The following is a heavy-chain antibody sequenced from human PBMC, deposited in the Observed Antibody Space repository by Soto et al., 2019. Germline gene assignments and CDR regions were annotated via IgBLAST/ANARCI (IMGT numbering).Heavy chain of an antibody. CDR1: GGSTTSFS. V-gene: IGHV4-59*01. J-gene: IGHJ4*02. D-gene: IGHD6-19*01. CDR2: TSYTGNT. Sequence: SQTVSLACIVSGGSTTSFSWRWIRQFPGKGLEWIAYTSYTGNTNSNPSLKSRVTISLETPRNQLSLQLTSMTAAAPAGYYCARDMHAGCPNSLDSWGQGXLVTVS. CDR3: ARDMHAGCPNSLDS.